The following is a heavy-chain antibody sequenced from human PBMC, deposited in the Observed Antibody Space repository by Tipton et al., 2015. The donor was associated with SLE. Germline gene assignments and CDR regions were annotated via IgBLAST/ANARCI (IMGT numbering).Heavy chain of an antibody. Sequence: TLSLTCTVSGGSISSGSYYWSWIRQSAGKGLEWIGRIYTSGSTKYNPSLKSRVTLSLDTSKNQFSLNLNSVTAADTAVYYCARGYYYDTTGYRSWMDPWGQGTLVTVSS. V-gene: IGHV4-61*02. CDR1: GGSISSGSYY. D-gene: IGHD3-22*01. J-gene: IGHJ5*02. CDR3: ARGYYYDTTGYRSWMDP. CDR2: IYTSGST.